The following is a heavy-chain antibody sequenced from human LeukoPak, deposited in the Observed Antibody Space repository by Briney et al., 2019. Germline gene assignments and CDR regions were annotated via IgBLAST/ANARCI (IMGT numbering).Heavy chain of an antibody. D-gene: IGHD3-16*01. J-gene: IGHJ3*02. CDR2: ISASGGST. V-gene: IGHV3-23*01. CDR1: GFTFTSYG. Sequence: PGGSLRLSCAASGFTFTSYGMSWVRQAPGKGLEWVSTISASGGSTYYADSVKGRFTISRDNSKNTLYLQMNSLGADDTAVYYCAKSQFGGVFDGFDIWGQGTMVTVSS. CDR3: AKSQFGGVFDGFDI.